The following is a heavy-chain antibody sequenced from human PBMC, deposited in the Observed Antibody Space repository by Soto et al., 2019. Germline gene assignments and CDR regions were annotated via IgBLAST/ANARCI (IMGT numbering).Heavy chain of an antibody. J-gene: IGHJ6*02. CDR1: GFTFSSYG. D-gene: IGHD2-2*01. CDR2: ISYDGSNK. Sequence: GGSLRLSCAASGFTFSSYGMHWVRQAPGKGLEWVAVISYDGSNKYYADSVKGRFTISRDNSKNTLYLQMNSLRAEDTAVYYCAKDKDIVVVPAARVSSYYYYYYGMDVWGQGTTVTVSS. CDR3: AKDKDIVVVPAARVSSYYYYYYGMDV. V-gene: IGHV3-30*18.